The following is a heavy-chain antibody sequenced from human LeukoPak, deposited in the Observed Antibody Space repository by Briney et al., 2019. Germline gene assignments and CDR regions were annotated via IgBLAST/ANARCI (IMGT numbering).Heavy chain of an antibody. CDR2: ISSSSSTI. V-gene: IGHV3-48*04. D-gene: IGHD3-10*01. CDR1: GFTFSSYS. Sequence: GGSLRLSCAASGFTFSSYSMNWVRQAPGKGLEWVSYISSSSSTIYYADSVKGRFTISRDNAKNSLYLQMNSLRAEDTAVYYCARCSMVMVRGVMKAFDIWGQGTMVTVSS. J-gene: IGHJ3*02. CDR3: ARCSMVMVRGVMKAFDI.